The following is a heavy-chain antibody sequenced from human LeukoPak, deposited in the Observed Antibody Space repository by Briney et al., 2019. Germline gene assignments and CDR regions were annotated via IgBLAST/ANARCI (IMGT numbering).Heavy chain of an antibody. CDR3: ARGIAAAGIHY. J-gene: IGHJ4*02. V-gene: IGHV3-21*01. CDR2: ISSSSSYI. CDR1: GFTFSSYS. D-gene: IGHD6-13*01. Sequence: GGSLRLSCAASGFTFSSYSMNWVRQAPGKGLEWVSSISSSSSYIYYADLVKGRFTISRDNAKNSLYLQMNSLRAEDTAVYYCARGIAAAGIHYWGQGTLVTVSS.